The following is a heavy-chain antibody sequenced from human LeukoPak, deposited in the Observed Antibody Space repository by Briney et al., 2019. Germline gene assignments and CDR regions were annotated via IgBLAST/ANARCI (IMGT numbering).Heavy chain of an antibody. V-gene: IGHV3-7*03. J-gene: IGHJ6*02. Sequence: GGSLRLSCAASGFTFSSYWMSWVRQAPGKGLEWVANIKQDGSKKYYVDSVKGRFTISRDNAENSLYLQMNSLRVEDTAVYYCAKDKDPYYYGMDVWGQGTTVTVSS. CDR1: GFTFSSYW. CDR2: IKQDGSKK. CDR3: AKDKDPYYYGMDV.